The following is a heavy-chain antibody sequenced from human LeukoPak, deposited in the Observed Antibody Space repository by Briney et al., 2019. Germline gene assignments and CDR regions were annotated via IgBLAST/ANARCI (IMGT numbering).Heavy chain of an antibody. CDR3: AKDVSSSGTAGQL. CDR1: GFTFSTYA. D-gene: IGHD3-10*01. V-gene: IGHV3-23*01. J-gene: IGHJ1*01. CDR2: IGDSGTDT. Sequence: GGSLRLSCAASGFTFSTYAMGWIRQAPGRGLEWVSGIGDSGTDTYYADSVKGRFTISRDNSKNTLYLQMNRLRAEDTAVYYCAKDVSSSGTAGQLWGQGTLVTVSS.